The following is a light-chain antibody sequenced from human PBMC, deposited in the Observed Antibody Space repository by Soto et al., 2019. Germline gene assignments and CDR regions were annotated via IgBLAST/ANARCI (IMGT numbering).Light chain of an antibody. CDR1: QSVNRW. Sequence: DIQMTQSPSTLSASVVDIVTITCRASQSVNRWLAWYQQKPGKAPKLLIYETSSLESGVPSRFGGSGSGTEFTLTISSLQPDDFAIYYCQQYNSYSWTFGQGTKVDIK. V-gene: IGKV1-5*03. CDR3: QQYNSYSWT. CDR2: ETS. J-gene: IGKJ1*01.